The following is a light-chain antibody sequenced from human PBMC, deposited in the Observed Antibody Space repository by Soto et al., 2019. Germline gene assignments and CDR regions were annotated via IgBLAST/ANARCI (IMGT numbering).Light chain of an antibody. V-gene: IGKV3-15*01. Sequence: ILMTQSPATLSASPGERATLSCRASQSVSNNLAWYQQKPGQAPRLLIYDASTRATGIPARFSGSGSGTEFTLTITGLQYEDFAVYYCQQYNNWPPWTFGQGTKVEIK. CDR2: DAS. CDR1: QSVSNN. CDR3: QQYNNWPPWT. J-gene: IGKJ1*01.